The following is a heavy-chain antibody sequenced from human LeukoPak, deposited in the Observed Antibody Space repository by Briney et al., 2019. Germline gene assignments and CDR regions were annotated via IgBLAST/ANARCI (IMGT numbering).Heavy chain of an antibody. J-gene: IGHJ4*02. V-gene: IGHV1-2*02. Sequence: ASVKVSCKASGYTFSDFYIHWVRQAPGQGPEWMGWTNPNIGSTNSAQKFQGRVTMTRDTSISTAYMELSGLRSDDTAVYYCGRDTNIPESVMFYDWGQGILVTVSS. D-gene: IGHD2-21*01. CDR3: GRDTNIPESVMFYD. CDR2: TNPNIGST. CDR1: GYTFSDFY.